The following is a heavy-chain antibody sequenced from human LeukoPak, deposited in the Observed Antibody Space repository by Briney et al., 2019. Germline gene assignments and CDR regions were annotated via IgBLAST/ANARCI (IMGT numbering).Heavy chain of an antibody. D-gene: IGHD6-13*01. CDR2: INPSSGGT. Sequence: GASVKVSCKTSGYSFTSYYIHWVRQAPGQGLEWMGWINPSSGGTEYAQKFQGRVTMTGDTSISTAYMELSRLRSDDTAVYYCAKALERYTSRHFDSWGQGTLVTVSS. J-gene: IGHJ4*02. V-gene: IGHV1-2*02. CDR3: AKALERYTSRHFDS. CDR1: GYSFTSYY.